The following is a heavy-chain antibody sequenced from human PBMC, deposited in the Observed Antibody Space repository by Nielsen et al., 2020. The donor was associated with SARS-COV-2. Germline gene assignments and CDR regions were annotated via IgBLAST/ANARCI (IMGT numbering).Heavy chain of an antibody. D-gene: IGHD6-19*01. J-gene: IGHJ4*02. V-gene: IGHV4-59*13. CDR3: ARGSEWLVLIDY. CDR1: GGSISSYY. Sequence: SETLSLTCTVSGGSISSYYWSWIRQPPGKGLEWIGYIYYSGSTNYNPSLKSRVTISVDTSKTQFSLKLSSVTAADTAVYYCARGSEWLVLIDYWGQGTLVTVSS. CDR2: IYYSGST.